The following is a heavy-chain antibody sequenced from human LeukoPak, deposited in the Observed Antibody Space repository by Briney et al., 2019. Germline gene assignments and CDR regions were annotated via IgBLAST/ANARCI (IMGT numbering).Heavy chain of an antibody. CDR3: ARGGAARLHFQN. CDR1: GGSISTYY. D-gene: IGHD6-6*01. J-gene: IGHJ1*01. V-gene: IGHV4-59*01. Sequence: PSETLSLTCTVSGGSISTYYWNWIRQPPGKGLEWIGYIYHSGSTNYNPSLQSRVTISVDTSKNQFSLSLNSVTAADTAVCYCARGGAARLHFQNWGQGTLVTVSS. CDR2: IYHSGST.